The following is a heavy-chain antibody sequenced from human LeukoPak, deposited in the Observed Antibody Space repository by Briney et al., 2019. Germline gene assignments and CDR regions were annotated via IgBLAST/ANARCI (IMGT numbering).Heavy chain of an antibody. J-gene: IGHJ6*03. CDR3: ARGWGPTRFYYMDV. Sequence: KTSETLSLTCAVYAGSSSGYYWSWIRQPPGKGLERIGEINHSGSTNYNPSLKSRVTISVDTSKNEFSLKLSSVTAADTAVYYCARGWGPTRFYYMDVWGKGTTVTVSS. V-gene: IGHV4-34*01. CDR1: AGSSSGYY. D-gene: IGHD3-16*01. CDR2: INHSGST.